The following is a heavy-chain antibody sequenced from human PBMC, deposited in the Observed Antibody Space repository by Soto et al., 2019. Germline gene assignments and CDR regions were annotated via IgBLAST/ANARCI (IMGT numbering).Heavy chain of an antibody. CDR3: ARGVGSGTYYNQYNWFDP. Sequence: SVKVSCKASGGTFSSYTISWVRQAPGQGLEWMGRIIPILGIANYAQKFQGRVTITADKSTSTAYMELRSLRSDDTAVYYCARGVGSGTYYNQYNWFDPWGRG. V-gene: IGHV1-69*02. J-gene: IGHJ5*02. CDR2: IIPILGIA. CDR1: GGTFSSYT. D-gene: IGHD3-10*01.